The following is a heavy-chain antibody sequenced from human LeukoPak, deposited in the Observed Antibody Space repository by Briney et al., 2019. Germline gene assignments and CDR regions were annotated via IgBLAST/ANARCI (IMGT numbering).Heavy chain of an antibody. Sequence: SETLSLTCTVSGGSVSGGSYYWSWIRQPPGKGLEWIGYIYYSGSTNYNPSLKSRVTISVDTSKNQFSLKLSSVTAADTAVYYCARVADYGDYINFDYWGQGTLVTVSS. J-gene: IGHJ4*02. V-gene: IGHV4-61*01. CDR2: IYYSGST. CDR3: ARVADYGDYINFDY. D-gene: IGHD4-17*01. CDR1: GGSVSGGSYY.